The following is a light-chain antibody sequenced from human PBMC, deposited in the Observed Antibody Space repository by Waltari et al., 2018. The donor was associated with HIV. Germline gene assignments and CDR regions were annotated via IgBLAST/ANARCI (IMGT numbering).Light chain of an antibody. V-gene: IGLV2-23*02. CDR2: EVN. Sequence: QSALTQPASVSGSPGQSITISCTGTSSDGGSYNLVSWYQHHPGKAPKLMIYEVNKRPSGVSNRFSGSKSGNTASLTISGLQAEDEADYYCCSYAGSSSFWVFGGGTKLTVL. J-gene: IGLJ3*02. CDR1: SSDGGSYNL. CDR3: CSYAGSSSFWV.